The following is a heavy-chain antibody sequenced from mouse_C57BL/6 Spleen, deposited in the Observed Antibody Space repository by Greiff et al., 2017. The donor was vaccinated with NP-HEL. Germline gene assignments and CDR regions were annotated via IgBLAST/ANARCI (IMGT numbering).Heavy chain of an antibody. CDR2: IYPGGGYT. D-gene: IGHD2-10*02. J-gene: IGHJ4*01. CDR3: ARSGYGNYSDYAMDY. Sequence: QVQLQQSGAELVRPGTSVKMSCKASGYTFTNYWIGWAKQRPGHGLEWIGDIYPGGGYTNYNEKFKGKATLTADKSSSTAYMQFSSLTSEDSAIYYCARSGYGNYSDYAMDYWGQGTSVTVSS. V-gene: IGHV1-63*01. CDR1: GYTFTNYW.